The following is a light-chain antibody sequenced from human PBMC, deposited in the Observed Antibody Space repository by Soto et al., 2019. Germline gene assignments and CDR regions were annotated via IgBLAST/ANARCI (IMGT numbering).Light chain of an antibody. CDR2: DVN. Sequence: QSALTQPRSVSGSPGQSITISCTGTSNDVGGYNYVSWYQQHPGKAPKLLIYDVNKWPSRVPDRFSGSKSGNTASLTISGLQAEDEADYHCCSYAGSYTFVIFGGGTKLTVL. V-gene: IGLV2-11*01. CDR1: SNDVGGYNY. J-gene: IGLJ2*01. CDR3: CSYAGSYTFVI.